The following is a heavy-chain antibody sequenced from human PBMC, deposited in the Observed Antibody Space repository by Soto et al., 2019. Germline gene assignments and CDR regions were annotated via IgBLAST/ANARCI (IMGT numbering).Heavy chain of an antibody. D-gene: IGHD2-2*01. CDR2: INHSGST. CDR1: GGSFSGYY. CDR3: ARDRSTSRYGAFDY. Sequence: QVQLQQWGAGLLKPSETLSLTCAVYGGSFSGYYWSWIRQPPGKGLEWIGEINHSGSTNYNPSLKSRVTISVDTSKNQFPLKLSSVTAADTAVYYCARDRSTSRYGAFDYWGQGTLVTVSS. J-gene: IGHJ4*02. V-gene: IGHV4-34*01.